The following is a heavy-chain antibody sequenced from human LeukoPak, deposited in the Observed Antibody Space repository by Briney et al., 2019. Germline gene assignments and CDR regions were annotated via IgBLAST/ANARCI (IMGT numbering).Heavy chain of an antibody. D-gene: IGHD3-3*01. Sequence: PGGSLRLSCAASGFTFSSYWMSWVRQAPGQGLEWMGWISAYNGNTNYAQKLQGRVTMTTDTSTSTAYMELRSLRSDDTAVYYCARDLPARITIFGVANFDYWGQGTLVTVSS. CDR2: ISAYNGNT. V-gene: IGHV1-18*01. CDR3: ARDLPARITIFGVANFDY. CDR1: GFTFSSYW. J-gene: IGHJ4*02.